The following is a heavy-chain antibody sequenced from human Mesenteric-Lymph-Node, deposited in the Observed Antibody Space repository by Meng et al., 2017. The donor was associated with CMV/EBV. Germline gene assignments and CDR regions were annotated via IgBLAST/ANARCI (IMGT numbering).Heavy chain of an antibody. Sequence: ITFSDYYISWIRQAPGKGLEWVSYISSSGSTRYYADSVKGRFTISRDNAKNLLYLQMNSLRAEDTAVYYCARDSDYGGYDPNFDYWGQGTLVTVSS. CDR3: ARDSDYGGYDPNFDY. CDR2: ISSSGSTR. J-gene: IGHJ4*02. CDR1: ITFSDYY. D-gene: IGHD5-12*01. V-gene: IGHV3-11*01.